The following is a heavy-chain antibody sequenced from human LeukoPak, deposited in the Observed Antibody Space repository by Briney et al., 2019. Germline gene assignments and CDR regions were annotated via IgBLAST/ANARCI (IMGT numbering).Heavy chain of an antibody. Sequence: ASVKVSCKASGYTFTDYHIHWVRQAPRQGLEWVGWVNPNTGDTNYAQKFQGRVTMTRDTSISTAYMELSRLRSDDTAVYYCAKIDISGLYYFDYWGQGTLVTVSS. J-gene: IGHJ4*02. D-gene: IGHD6-19*01. CDR2: VNPNTGDT. CDR3: AKIDISGLYYFDY. V-gene: IGHV1-2*02. CDR1: GYTFTDYH.